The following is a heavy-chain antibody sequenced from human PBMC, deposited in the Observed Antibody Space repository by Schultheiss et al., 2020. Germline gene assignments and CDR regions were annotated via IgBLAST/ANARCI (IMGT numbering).Heavy chain of an antibody. D-gene: IGHD6-13*01. Sequence: GGSLRLSCAASGFTFSNAWMNWVRQAPGKGLEWVAVISYDGSNKYYADSVKGRFTISRDNSKNTLYLQMNSLRAEDTAVYYCARDRGAAAGTGSDYWGQGTLVTVSS. CDR3: ARDRGAAAGTGSDY. CDR1: GFTFSNAW. V-gene: IGHV3-30*03. CDR2: ISYDGSNK. J-gene: IGHJ4*02.